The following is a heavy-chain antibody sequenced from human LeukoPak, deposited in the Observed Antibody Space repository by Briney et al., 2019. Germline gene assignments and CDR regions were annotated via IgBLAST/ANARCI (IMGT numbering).Heavy chain of an antibody. CDR2: ISSSSSYT. D-gene: IGHD3-10*01. J-gene: IGHJ4*02. V-gene: IGHV3-11*05. Sequence: STSNYYWGWIRQPPGKGLEWVSYISSSSSYTNYADSVKGRFTISRDNAKNSLYLQMNSLRAEDTAVYYCARVISGSHFDYWGQGTLVTVSS. CDR3: ARVISGSHFDY. CDR1: STSNYY.